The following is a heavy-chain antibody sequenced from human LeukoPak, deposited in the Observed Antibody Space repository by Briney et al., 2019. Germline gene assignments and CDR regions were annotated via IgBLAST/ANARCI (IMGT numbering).Heavy chain of an antibody. CDR2: ISYSGST. CDR3: ASQGLVRDLFDY. CDR1: GGSISDYY. V-gene: IGHV4-59*01. Sequence: PSETLSLTCTDSGGSISDYYWSWIRPPPGKGLEWIGYISYSGSTNCNPSLKSRVTISVDTSKNQFSLKLTSVTAADTAVYYCASQGLVRDLFDYWGQGTLVTVSS. J-gene: IGHJ4*02. D-gene: IGHD3/OR15-3a*01.